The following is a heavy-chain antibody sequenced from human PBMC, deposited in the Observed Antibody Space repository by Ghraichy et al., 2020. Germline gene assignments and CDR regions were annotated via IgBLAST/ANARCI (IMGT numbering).Heavy chain of an antibody. V-gene: IGHV1-18*04. CDR1: GYTFTSYG. CDR2: ISAYNGNT. J-gene: IGHJ6*02. Sequence: ASVKVSCKASGYTFTSYGISWVRQAPGQGLEWMGWISAYNGNTNYAQKLQGRVTMTTDTSTSTAYMELRSLRSDDTAVYYCARERVAGSGYDFWSGNYYYYGMDVWGQGTTVTVSS. D-gene: IGHD3-3*01. CDR3: ARERVAGSGYDFWSGNYYYYGMDV.